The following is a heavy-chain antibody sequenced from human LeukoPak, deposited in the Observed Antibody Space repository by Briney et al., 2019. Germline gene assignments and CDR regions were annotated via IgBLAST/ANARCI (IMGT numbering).Heavy chain of an antibody. V-gene: IGHV3-21*01. D-gene: IGHD6-19*01. CDR3: GREKQHWLVGPDY. Sequence: GGSLRLSCAASGFTFSSYSINWVRQAPERGLEWVSSISSGSSYIYYAASVKGRFTISRDNAKNSLYLQMNSLRVEDTAVYYCGREKQHWLVGPDYWGQGTLVTVSS. CDR2: ISSGSSYI. CDR1: GFTFSSYS. J-gene: IGHJ4*02.